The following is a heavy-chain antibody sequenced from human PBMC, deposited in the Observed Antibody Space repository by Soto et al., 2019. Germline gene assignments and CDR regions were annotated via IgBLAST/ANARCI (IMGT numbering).Heavy chain of an antibody. Sequence: QITLKESGPTLVKPTQTLTLTCTFSGFSLSTSGVGVGWIRQPPGKALEWLALIYWDDDKRYSPSLKGRLTLTKDTSNNQEVLTMTNMVRADTATYYCAHLGIPISGWFGPWGQGTLVPVS. V-gene: IGHV2-5*02. CDR3: AHLGIPISGWFGP. D-gene: IGHD3-9*01. CDR1: GFSLSTSGVG. J-gene: IGHJ5*02. CDR2: IYWDDDK.